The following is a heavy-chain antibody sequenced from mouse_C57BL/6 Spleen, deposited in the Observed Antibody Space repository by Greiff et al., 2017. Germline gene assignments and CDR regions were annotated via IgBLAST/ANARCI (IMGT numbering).Heavy chain of an antibody. CDR3: ARWVYDGYYAWFAY. CDR1: GYAFSSSW. V-gene: IGHV1-82*01. D-gene: IGHD2-3*01. Sequence: QVQLKQSGPELVKPGASVKISCKASGYAFSSSWMNWVKQRPGKGLEWIGRIYPGDGDTNYNGKFKGKATLTADKSSSTAYMQLSSLTSEDSAVYFCARWVYDGYYAWFAYWGQGTLVTVSA. CDR2: IYPGDGDT. J-gene: IGHJ3*01.